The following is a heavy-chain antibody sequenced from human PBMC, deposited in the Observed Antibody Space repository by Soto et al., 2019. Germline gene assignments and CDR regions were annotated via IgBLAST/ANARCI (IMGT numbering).Heavy chain of an antibody. J-gene: IGHJ3*02. CDR2: ISSSSSYI. D-gene: IGHD2-15*01. CDR3: ARDYCSGGSCDAFDI. CDR1: GFTFSSYS. V-gene: IGHV3-21*01. Sequence: GGSLRLSCAASGFTFSSYSMNWVRQAPGKGLEWVSSISSSSSYIYYADSVKGRFTISRDNAKNSLYLQMNSLRAEDTAVYYCARDYCSGGSCDAFDIWGQGTMGTVSS.